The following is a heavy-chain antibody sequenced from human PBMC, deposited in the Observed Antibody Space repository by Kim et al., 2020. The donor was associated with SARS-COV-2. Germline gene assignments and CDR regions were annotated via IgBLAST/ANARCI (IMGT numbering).Heavy chain of an antibody. CDR2: IYHSGST. V-gene: IGHV4-38-2*02. D-gene: IGHD6-13*01. CDR1: GYSISSGYY. J-gene: IGHJ5*02. Sequence: SETLSLTCTVSGYSISSGYYWGWIRQPPGKGLEWIGSIYHSGSTYYNPSLKSRVTISVDTSKNQFSLKLSSVTAADTAVYYCARVIAAAGPLLAFDPWGQGTLVTVSS. CDR3: ARVIAAAGPLLAFDP.